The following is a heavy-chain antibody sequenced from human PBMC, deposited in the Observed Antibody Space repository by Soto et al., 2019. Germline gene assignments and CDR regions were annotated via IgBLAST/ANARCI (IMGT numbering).Heavy chain of an antibody. Sequence: ASVKVSCKASGYTFTGYHMHWVRQAPGQGFEWMGWINPNSGCTNYAQKFQGWVTMTRDTSISTAYMELSRLRSDDTAVYYCARDQRCISTSCGGRYYGMDVWGQGTTVTVSS. V-gene: IGHV1-2*04. J-gene: IGHJ6*02. D-gene: IGHD2-2*01. CDR2: INPNSGCT. CDR3: ARDQRCISTSCGGRYYGMDV. CDR1: GYTFTGYH.